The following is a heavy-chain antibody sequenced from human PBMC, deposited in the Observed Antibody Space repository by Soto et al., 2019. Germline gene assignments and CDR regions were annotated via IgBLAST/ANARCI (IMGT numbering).Heavy chain of an antibody. Sequence: QVQLQESGLGLVKPSETLSLTCTVSGDSISSYYWNWIRQPPGKGLAWIGSTYYSGSTDYNPSLKSRVTRSVDTSKNQFSLKLTSVTAADTAVYYCARGRGYSGYDLGYWGQGTLVTVSS. CDR2: TYYSGST. CDR3: ARGRGYSGYDLGY. J-gene: IGHJ4*02. V-gene: IGHV4-59*01. D-gene: IGHD5-12*01. CDR1: GDSISSYY.